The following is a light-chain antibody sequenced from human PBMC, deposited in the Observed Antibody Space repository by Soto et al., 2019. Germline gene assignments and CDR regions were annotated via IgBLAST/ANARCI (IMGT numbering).Light chain of an antibody. J-gene: IGKJ4*01. V-gene: IGKV3-20*01. Sequence: ELVLTQSPGTLSLSPGERATLSCRASQSVSSSYLAWYQQKPGQAPRLLIYGASSRATGIPDRFSGSGSGTDFTLTISRLEPEDFAVYYCQQYGSSPGFGGGTKVDIK. CDR1: QSVSSSY. CDR2: GAS. CDR3: QQYGSSPG.